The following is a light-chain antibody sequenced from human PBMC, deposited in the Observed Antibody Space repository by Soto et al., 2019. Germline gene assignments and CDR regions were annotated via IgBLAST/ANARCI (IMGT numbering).Light chain of an antibody. CDR3: QQYGNSPQT. V-gene: IGKV3-20*01. J-gene: IGKJ1*01. CDR1: QSVNSSY. CDR2: GAS. Sequence: EIVLTQSPGTLSLSPGERVTLSCRASQSVNSSYLAWYQHKPGQALRLLIYGASTRATGIPDRFSGSGSGTDFTLTIARLEPGDFAVYYCQQYGNSPQTFGQGTKVDIK.